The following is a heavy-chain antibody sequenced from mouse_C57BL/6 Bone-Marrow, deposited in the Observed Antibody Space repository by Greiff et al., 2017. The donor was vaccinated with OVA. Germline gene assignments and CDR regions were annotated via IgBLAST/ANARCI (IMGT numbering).Heavy chain of an antibody. D-gene: IGHD1-1*01. Sequence: EVQLVESGGGLVKPGGSLKLSCAASGFTFSDYGMHWVRQAPEKGLEWVAYISSGSSTIYYADTVKGRFTISRDNAKNTLFLQMTSLRSEDTAMYYCARTPVVATGYYDMDYWGQGTSVTVSS. CDR2: ISSGSSTI. J-gene: IGHJ4*01. CDR3: ARTPVVATGYYDMDY. CDR1: GFTFSDYG. V-gene: IGHV5-17*01.